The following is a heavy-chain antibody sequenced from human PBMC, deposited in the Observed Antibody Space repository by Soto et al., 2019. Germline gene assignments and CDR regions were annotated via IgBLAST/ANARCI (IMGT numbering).Heavy chain of an antibody. J-gene: IGHJ6*02. D-gene: IGHD2-8*01. V-gene: IGHV5-51*01. Sequence: GESLKISCKGSGYSFIDYWIGWVRQMPGKGLEWMGMIYPSDSDTGYSPSFQGQVAISADKSISTAYLQWSSLKASDTAMYYCARRNGQDYHYGMDVWGQGTTVTVSS. CDR3: ARRNGQDYHYGMDV. CDR1: GYSFIDYW. CDR2: IYPSDSDT.